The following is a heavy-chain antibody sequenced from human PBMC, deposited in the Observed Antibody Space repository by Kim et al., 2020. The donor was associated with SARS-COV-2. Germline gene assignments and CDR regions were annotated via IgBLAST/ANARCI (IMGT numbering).Heavy chain of an antibody. CDR3: ARSVARSIRAWFDP. V-gene: IGHV3-48*01. CDR2: ISTSSTTI. CDR1: GFTFRSYS. Sequence: GGSLRLSCTGSGFTFRSYSMNWVRQAPGKGLEWFSYISTSSTTIYYADSVKGRFTISRDNAKNSLYLHMKSLRVEDTALYYCARSVARSIRAWFDPWGQG. J-gene: IGHJ5*02. D-gene: IGHD2-15*01.